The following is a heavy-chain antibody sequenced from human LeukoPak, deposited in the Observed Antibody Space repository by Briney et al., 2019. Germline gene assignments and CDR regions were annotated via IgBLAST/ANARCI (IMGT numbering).Heavy chain of an antibody. V-gene: IGHV4-39*01. CDR1: GGSISSSSYY. J-gene: IGHJ5*02. CDR2: IYYSRST. D-gene: IGHD3-9*01. Sequence: SETLSLTCTVSGGSISSSSYYWGWIRQPPGKGLEWIGSIYYSRSTYYNPSLKSRVTISVDTSKNQFSLKLSSVTAADTAVYYCARILTGLGNWFDPWGQGTLVAVSS. CDR3: ARILTGLGNWFDP.